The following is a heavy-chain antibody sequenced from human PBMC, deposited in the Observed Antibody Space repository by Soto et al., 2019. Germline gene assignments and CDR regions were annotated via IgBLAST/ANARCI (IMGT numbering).Heavy chain of an antibody. V-gene: IGHV3-30-3*01. CDR1: GFTFSSYA. Sequence: GGSLRLSCAASGFTFSSYAMHWVRQAPGKGLEWVAVISYDGSNKYYADSVKGRFTISRDNSKNTLYLQMNSLRAEDTAVYYCAREGRGASRLYFDYWGQGTLVTVSS. CDR2: ISYDGSNK. D-gene: IGHD1-26*01. J-gene: IGHJ4*02. CDR3: AREGRGASRLYFDY.